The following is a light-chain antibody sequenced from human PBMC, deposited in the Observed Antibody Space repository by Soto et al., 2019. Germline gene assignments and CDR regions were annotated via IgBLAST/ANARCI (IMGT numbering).Light chain of an antibody. J-gene: IGLJ1*01. CDR1: SSDVGGYNY. V-gene: IGLV2-14*01. Sequence: QSALTQPASVCGSPGQSITISCTGTSSDVGGYNYVSWYQQHPGKAPKLMIYEVSKRPSGVSNRFSGSKSGNTASLTISGLQAEDEADYYCSSYTSSSTLEVFGTGTKVTVL. CDR3: SSYTSSSTLEV. CDR2: EVS.